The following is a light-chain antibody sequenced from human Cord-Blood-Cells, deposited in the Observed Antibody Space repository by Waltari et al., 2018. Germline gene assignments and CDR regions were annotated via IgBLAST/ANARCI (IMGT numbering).Light chain of an antibody. V-gene: IGLV2-23*01. Sequence: QSALTQPASVSGSPGQSITISCTGTSSDVGSYNLVSWYQQHPGKAPKLMIYEDSKRHSVVSKRFSGSKSGNTASLIISGLQAEDEADYYCCSYAGSSTWVFGGGTKLTVL. CDR1: SSDVGSYNL. CDR2: EDS. CDR3: CSYAGSSTWV. J-gene: IGLJ3*02.